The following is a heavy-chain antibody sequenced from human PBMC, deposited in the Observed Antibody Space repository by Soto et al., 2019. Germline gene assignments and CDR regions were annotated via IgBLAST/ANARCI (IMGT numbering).Heavy chain of an antibody. V-gene: IGHV1-18*01. CDR2: IKTYTGNR. CDR3: ARDRLRGYDNSGVYS. CDR1: GYSFRYYG. J-gene: IGHJ5*02. Sequence: QVQLVQSGPELRKPGASVKVSCEASGYSFRYYGINWVRQAPGQGLEWMGWIKTYTGNRNFAPKFEDRVTMPTATFNNTVYMELRSLRYDDTATYYCARDRLRGYDNSGVYSWGQGTRVTVSS. D-gene: IGHD3-22*01.